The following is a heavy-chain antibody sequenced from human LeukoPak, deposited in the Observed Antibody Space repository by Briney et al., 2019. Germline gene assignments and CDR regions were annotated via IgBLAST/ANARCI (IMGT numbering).Heavy chain of an antibody. V-gene: IGHV1-18*01. CDR2: ISAYNGNT. Sequence: GASVKVSCKASGYTFTSYGISWVRQAPGQGLEWMGWISAYNGNTNYAQKLQGRVTMTTDTSTSTAYMELRSLRSDDTAVYYCARVDFLAYCGGDCPLGFDPWGQGTLVTVSS. CDR3: ARVDFLAYCGGDCPLGFDP. D-gene: IGHD2-21*02. CDR1: GYTFTSYG. J-gene: IGHJ5*02.